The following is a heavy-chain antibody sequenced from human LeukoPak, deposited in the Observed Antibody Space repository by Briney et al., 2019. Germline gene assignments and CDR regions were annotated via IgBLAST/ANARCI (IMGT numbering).Heavy chain of an antibody. Sequence: SVKVSCKTSGYTFTGYHMHWVRQAPGQGLEWMGWINPNSGGTNYAQKFQGRVTMTRDTSISTAYMELSRLRSDDTAAYYCARHSSFYLDYWGRGTLVTVSS. D-gene: IGHD6-6*01. CDR2: INPNSGGT. CDR1: GYTFTGYH. CDR3: ARHSSFYLDY. J-gene: IGHJ4*02. V-gene: IGHV1-2*02.